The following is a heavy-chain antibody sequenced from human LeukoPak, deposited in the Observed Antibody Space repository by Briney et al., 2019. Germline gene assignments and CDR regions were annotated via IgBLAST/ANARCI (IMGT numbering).Heavy chain of an antibody. D-gene: IGHD6-13*01. CDR1: GFSLSTSGVG. V-gene: IGHV2-5*01. CDR3: AHRPYSSSWYTWGGNWFDP. J-gene: IGHJ5*02. Sequence: SGPTLVKPTQTLTLTCTFSGFSLSTSGVGVGWIRQPPGKALEWLALIYWNDDKRYSPSLKSRLTITKDTPKNQVVLTMTNMDPVDTATYHCAHRPYSSSWYTWGGNWFDPWGQGTLVTVSS. CDR2: IYWNDDK.